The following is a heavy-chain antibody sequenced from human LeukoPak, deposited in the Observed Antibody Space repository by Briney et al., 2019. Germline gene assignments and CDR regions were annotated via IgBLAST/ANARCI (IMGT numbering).Heavy chain of an antibody. V-gene: IGHV4-34*01. CDR3: ARPHGRYSSSWYYFDY. CDR1: GGSFSGYY. CDR2: INHSGST. Sequence: PSETLSLTCAVYGGSFSGYYWSWIRQPPGKGLEWIGEINHSGSTNYNPSLKSRVTISVDTSKNQFSLKLSSVTAADTAVYYCARPHGRYSSSWYYFDYWGQGTLVTVSS. J-gene: IGHJ4*02. D-gene: IGHD6-13*01.